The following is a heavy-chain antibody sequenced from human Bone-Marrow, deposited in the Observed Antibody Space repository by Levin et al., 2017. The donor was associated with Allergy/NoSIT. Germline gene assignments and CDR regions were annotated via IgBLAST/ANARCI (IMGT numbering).Heavy chain of an antibody. Sequence: VASVKVSCKASGGTFNSYGITWVRQAPGQGLEWMGGIIPIFGTTKNAQKFQGRVTITADESTNTAYMELSSLRSEDTAVYFCARDGYYGDRQYYDGLDVWGQGTTVTVSS. CDR1: GGTFNSYG. CDR3: ARDGYYGDRQYYDGLDV. D-gene: IGHD4-17*01. CDR2: IIPIFGTT. J-gene: IGHJ6*02. V-gene: IGHV1-69*13.